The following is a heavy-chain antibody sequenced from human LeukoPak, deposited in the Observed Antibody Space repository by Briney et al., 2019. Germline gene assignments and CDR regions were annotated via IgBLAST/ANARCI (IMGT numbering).Heavy chain of an antibody. D-gene: IGHD6-13*01. J-gene: IGHJ6*03. CDR2: ISSSSSYI. CDR3: ARDIIAAADYYMDV. V-gene: IGHV3-21*01. CDR1: GFTFSSYS. Sequence: KPGGSLRLSCAASGFTFSSYSMNWVRQAPGKGLEWVSSISSSSSYIYYADSVKGRFTISRDNAKNSLYLQMNSLRAEDTAVYYCARDIIAAADYYMDVWGKGTTVTVSS.